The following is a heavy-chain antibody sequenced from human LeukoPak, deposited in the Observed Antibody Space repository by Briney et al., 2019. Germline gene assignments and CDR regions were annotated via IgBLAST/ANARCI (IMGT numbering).Heavy chain of an antibody. D-gene: IGHD4-23*01. CDR2: ISSSSSYI. V-gene: IGHV3-21*01. CDR3: ARVWADYGGNPDAFDI. CDR1: GFTFSSYS. Sequence: GGSLRLSCAASGFTFSSYSMNWVRQAPGKGLEWVSSISSSSSYIYYAGSVKGRFTISRDNAKNSLYLQMNSLRAEDTAVYYCARVWADYGGNPDAFDIWGQGTMVTVSS. J-gene: IGHJ3*02.